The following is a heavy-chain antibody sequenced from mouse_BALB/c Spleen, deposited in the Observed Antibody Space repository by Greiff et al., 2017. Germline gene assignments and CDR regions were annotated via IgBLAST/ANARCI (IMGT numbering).Heavy chain of an antibody. V-gene: IGHV1-67*01. D-gene: IGHD5-2*01. CDR1: GYTFTDYA. Sequence: QVQLQQSGPELVRPGVSVKISCKGSGYTFTDYAMHWVKQSQAKSLEWIGVISTYSGNTNYNQKFKGKATMTVDKSTSTAYMKLARLTSEESAIYYCAKEWEYRHYAMDYWGQGTSVTVSS. J-gene: IGHJ4*01. CDR2: ISTYSGNT. CDR3: AKEWEYRHYAMDY.